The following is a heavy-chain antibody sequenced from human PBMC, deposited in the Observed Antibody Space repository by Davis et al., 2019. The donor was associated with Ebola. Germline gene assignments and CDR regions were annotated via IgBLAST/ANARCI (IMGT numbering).Heavy chain of an antibody. Sequence: SLKISCAASGFTFDDYAMHWVRQAPGKGLEWVSGISWNSGSIGYADSVKGRFTISRDNAKNSLYLQMNSLRDEDTAVYYCARGSENWNYVDYWGQGTLVTVSS. CDR1: GFTFDDYA. V-gene: IGHV3-9*01. D-gene: IGHD1-1*01. J-gene: IGHJ4*02. CDR2: ISWNSGSI. CDR3: ARGSENWNYVDY.